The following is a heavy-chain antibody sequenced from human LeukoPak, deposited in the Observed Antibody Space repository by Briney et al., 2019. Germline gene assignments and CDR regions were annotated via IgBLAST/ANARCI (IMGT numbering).Heavy chain of an antibody. CDR3: ARALCINGICEWFDP. Sequence: PSKTLSLTCTVSGASISSGGYFWSWIRQPAGKGVEWIGRIETSGSTNYNPSLKSRVTISVDTSKNQFSLKLRSVTAADTAVYYCARALCINGICEWFDPWGQGTLVTVSS. V-gene: IGHV4-61*02. CDR1: GASISSGGYF. CDR2: IETSGST. D-gene: IGHD2-8*01. J-gene: IGHJ5*02.